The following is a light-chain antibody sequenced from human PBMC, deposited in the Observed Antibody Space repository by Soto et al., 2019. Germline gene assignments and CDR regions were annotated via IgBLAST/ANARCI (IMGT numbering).Light chain of an antibody. CDR3: NSYTSSNTYG. Sequence: QSALAQPASVSGSPGQAITISCSGSSSDVGAHNFVSWYQHHPGKAPKLMIYEVSNRPSGVSNRFSGSKSGNTASLTISGLQAEDEADYYCNSYTSSNTYGFGSGTKV. J-gene: IGLJ1*01. CDR1: SSDVGAHNF. CDR2: EVS. V-gene: IGLV2-14*01.